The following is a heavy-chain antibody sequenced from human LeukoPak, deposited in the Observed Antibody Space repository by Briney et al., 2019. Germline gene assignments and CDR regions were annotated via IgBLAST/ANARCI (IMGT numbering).Heavy chain of an antibody. D-gene: IGHD2-21*02. J-gene: IGHJ4*02. V-gene: IGHV3-23*01. Sequence: PGGSLRLSCAASGFTFSSYAMSWVRQAPGKGLEWVSAISGSGGSTYYADSVKGRFTISRDNSKNTLYLQMNSLRAEDTAVYYCAKVPLAYCGGDCQVPGYFDYWGQGTLVTVSS. CDR1: GFTFSSYA. CDR3: AKVPLAYCGGDCQVPGYFDY. CDR2: ISGSGGST.